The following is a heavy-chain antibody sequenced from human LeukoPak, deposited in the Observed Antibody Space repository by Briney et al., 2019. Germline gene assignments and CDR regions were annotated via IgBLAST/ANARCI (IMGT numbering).Heavy chain of an antibody. CDR1: GFTFGDYA. Sequence: GGSLRLSCTASGFTFGDYAMSWVRQAPGKGLEWVGFIRSEAYGGTTEYAASVKGRFTISRDDSKSIAYLQMNSLKTEDTAVYYCTGQLLLWGQGTLVTVSS. J-gene: IGHJ4*02. CDR2: IRSEAYGGTT. D-gene: IGHD2-2*01. CDR3: TGQLLL. V-gene: IGHV3-49*04.